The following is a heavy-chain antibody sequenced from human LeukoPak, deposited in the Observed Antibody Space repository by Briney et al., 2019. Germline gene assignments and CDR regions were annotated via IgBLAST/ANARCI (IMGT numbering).Heavy chain of an antibody. D-gene: IGHD2-8*01. CDR1: GGSISNIDYY. V-gene: IGHV4-31*03. CDR3: ARADAVLGAFDI. Sequence: PSETLSLTCTVSGGSISNIDYYWNWIRQHPGKGLEWIGYIYDSGTTYYNPSLQSRVTISVDTSENQFSLKLSSVTAADTAVYYCARADAVLGAFDIWGQGTMVTVSS. CDR2: IYDSGTT. J-gene: IGHJ3*02.